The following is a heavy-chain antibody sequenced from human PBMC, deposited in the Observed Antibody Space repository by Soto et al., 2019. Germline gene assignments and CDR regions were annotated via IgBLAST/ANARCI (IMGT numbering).Heavy chain of an antibody. V-gene: IGHV1-3*01. D-gene: IGHD6-19*01. CDR3: TRDPATYSSGYDY. Sequence: APVKVSCKASGYTFTSYAIHWVRQAPGQRLEWMGWINAGNGDTKYSQKLQGRVTITRDTSATTAYVELSSLTSEDTALYYCTRDPATYSSGYDYWGQGTPVTSPQ. J-gene: IGHJ4*02. CDR1: GYTFTSYA. CDR2: INAGNGDT.